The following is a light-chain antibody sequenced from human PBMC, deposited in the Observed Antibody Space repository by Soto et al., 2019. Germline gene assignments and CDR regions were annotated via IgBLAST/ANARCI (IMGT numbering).Light chain of an antibody. Sequence: EIVLTQSPGTLSFSPGERATLSCSCIEIVSSSYLAGYQQKPGQAPRLLIYDASSRATGTPDRFSGSGSGTDFILTISRLEPEDFAVYYCQQYGSSPPWTFGQGTKVDIK. CDR1: EIVSSSY. CDR2: DAS. CDR3: QQYGSSPPWT. J-gene: IGKJ1*01. V-gene: IGKV3-20*01.